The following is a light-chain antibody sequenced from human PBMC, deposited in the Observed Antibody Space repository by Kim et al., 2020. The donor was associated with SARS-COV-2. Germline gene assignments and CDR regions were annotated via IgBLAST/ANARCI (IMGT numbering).Light chain of an antibody. Sequence: DIQMTQPPSTLSASVGDRVTITCRASQTISTWLAWYQQKPGKAPKLLLYLASTLESGVPSRFSGSGSGTEFTLTIDSLQPDDFATYYCQHYIRFPYTFGQGTKLEI. V-gene: IGKV1-5*03. CDR2: LAS. CDR3: QHYIRFPYT. CDR1: QTISTW. J-gene: IGKJ2*01.